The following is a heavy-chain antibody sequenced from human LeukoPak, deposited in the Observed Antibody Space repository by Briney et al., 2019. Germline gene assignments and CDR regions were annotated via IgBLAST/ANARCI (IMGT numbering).Heavy chain of an antibody. CDR3: ASGEGGIAVAG. CDR2: ISGSGGST. CDR1: GFTFSNYA. J-gene: IGHJ4*02. D-gene: IGHD6-19*01. V-gene: IGHV3-23*01. Sequence: PGGSLXXXXAASGFTFSNYAMSWVRQAPGKGLXWVSVISGSGGSTFYADSVKGRFTISRDNAKNTLYLQMNSLRAEDTAVYYCASGEGGIAVAGWGQGTLVTVSS.